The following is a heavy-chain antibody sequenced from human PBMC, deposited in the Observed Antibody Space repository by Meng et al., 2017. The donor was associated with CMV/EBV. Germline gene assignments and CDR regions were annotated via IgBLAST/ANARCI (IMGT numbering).Heavy chain of an antibody. D-gene: IGHD6-13*01. V-gene: IGHV4-39*07. CDR3: ARWARSSSRFDY. CDR1: GGSISRNGYY. Sequence: SETLSLTCSVSGGSISRNGYYWAWIRQPPGKGLEWIGSIYYEGSTYYSPSLKSRATISVQTSKNQFSLKLSSVTAADTAVYYCARWARSSSRFDYWGQGTLVTVSS. J-gene: IGHJ4*02. CDR2: IYYEGST.